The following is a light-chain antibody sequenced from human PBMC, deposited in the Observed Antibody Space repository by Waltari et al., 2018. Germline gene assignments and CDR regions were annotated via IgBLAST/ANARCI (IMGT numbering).Light chain of an antibody. Sequence: QSVLTQPPSVSGAPGPMVILSRTGSSSNIGAGSAVPWSQQLPGTAPKLLIYGNSNRPSGVTARFSGSKSGTSASLAITGLQAEDEADYYCQSYDSSLSVVFGGGNKLTVL. J-gene: IGLJ2*01. CDR1: SSNIGAGSA. V-gene: IGLV1-40*01. CDR2: GNS. CDR3: QSYDSSLSVV.